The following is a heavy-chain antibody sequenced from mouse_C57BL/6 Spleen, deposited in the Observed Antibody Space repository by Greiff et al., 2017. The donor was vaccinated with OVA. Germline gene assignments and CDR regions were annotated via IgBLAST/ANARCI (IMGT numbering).Heavy chain of an antibody. V-gene: IGHV1-66*01. J-gene: IGHJ3*01. CDR1: GYSFTSYY. CDR3: ARGGLIYYDYEGFAY. Sequence: QVQLQQSGPELVKPGASVKISCKASGYSFTSYYIHWVKQRPGQGLEWIGWIYPGSGNTKYNEKFKGKATLTADTSSSTAYMQLSSLTSEDSAVYYCARGGLIYYDYEGFAYWGQGTLVTVSA. D-gene: IGHD2-4*01. CDR2: IYPGSGNT.